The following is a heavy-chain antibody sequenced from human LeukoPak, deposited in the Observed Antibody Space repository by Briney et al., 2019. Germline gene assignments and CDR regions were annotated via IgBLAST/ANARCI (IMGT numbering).Heavy chain of an antibody. V-gene: IGHV3-21*01. CDR3: ARGIAVAGPKYYFDY. CDR1: GFTFSSYS. CDR2: ISSSSSYI. J-gene: IGHJ4*02. Sequence: PGGSLRLSCAASGFTFSSYSMNWVRQAPGKGLEWVSSISSSSSYIYYADSVKGRFTISRDNAKNSLYLQMNSLRAEDTAVYYCARGIAVAGPKYYFDYWGQGTLVTVSS. D-gene: IGHD6-19*01.